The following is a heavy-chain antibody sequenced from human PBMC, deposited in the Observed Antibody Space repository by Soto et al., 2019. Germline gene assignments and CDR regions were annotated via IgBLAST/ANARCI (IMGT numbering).Heavy chain of an antibody. CDR1: GYTFSDYY. J-gene: IGHJ4*02. Sequence: GASVKVSCKASGYTFSDYYIHWVRQAPGQGLEWMGWINPNSGGTKYAPKFQGGVTMTRDTSITTAYMELSRLRSGDTPVYYCAREPATAKPEGVDFWGQGTLVTVSS. V-gene: IGHV1-2*02. D-gene: IGHD1-1*01. CDR3: AREPATAKPEGVDF. CDR2: INPNSGGT.